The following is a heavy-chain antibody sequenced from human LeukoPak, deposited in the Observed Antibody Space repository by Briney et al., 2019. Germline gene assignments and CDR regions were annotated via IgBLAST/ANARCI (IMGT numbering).Heavy chain of an antibody. J-gene: IGHJ4*02. V-gene: IGHV4-39*07. D-gene: IGHD6-13*01. Sequence: SETLSLTCSVSGGSISSRSYYWGWIRQPPGKGLEWIGSIYHSGSTYYNPSLKSRVTISVDTSKNQFSLKLSSVTAADTAVYYCARLLAAAPFDYWGQGTLVTVSS. CDR3: ARLLAAAPFDY. CDR1: GGSISSRSYY. CDR2: IYHSGST.